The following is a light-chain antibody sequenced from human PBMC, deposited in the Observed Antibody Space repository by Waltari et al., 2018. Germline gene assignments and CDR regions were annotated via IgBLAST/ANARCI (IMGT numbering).Light chain of an antibody. CDR1: QSVSSN. Sequence: EIVMTQSPATLSVSPGDSATLSCRASQSVSSNLAWYQQKPGQAPRLLIYGVSTSATGIPARFSGSGSGTEFTLTISSLQSEDFAVYYCQQYNNWPRRTFGQGTKLEIK. CDR3: QQYNNWPRRT. J-gene: IGKJ2*01. V-gene: IGKV3-15*01. CDR2: GVS.